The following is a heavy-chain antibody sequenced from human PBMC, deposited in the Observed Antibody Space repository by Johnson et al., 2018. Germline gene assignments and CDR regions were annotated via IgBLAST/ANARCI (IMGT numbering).Heavy chain of an antibody. D-gene: IGHD3-10*01. CDR3: ARDLMVRGAMSYYYYGMDV. V-gene: IGHV3-13*01. Sequence: EVQLVESGGGLVQPGGSLRLSCAASGFTFSSYDMHWVRQATGKGLEWVSAIGTAGDTYYPGSVKGRFTISRENAKNSLYLQMNSLRAGDTAVYYCARDLMVRGAMSYYYYGMDVWGQGTTVTVSS. CDR1: GFTFSSYD. J-gene: IGHJ6*02. CDR2: IGTAGDT.